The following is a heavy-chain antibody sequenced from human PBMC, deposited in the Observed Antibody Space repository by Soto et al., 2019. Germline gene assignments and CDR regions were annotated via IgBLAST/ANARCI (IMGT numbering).Heavy chain of an antibody. Sequence: EASVKVSCKASGYTFSTHAMHWVRQAPGQSLGWMGWINGGTGQTKHSHRFQDRVSITRDTSASTAYMELSSLRSEDTAVYYCARGKGMEENYYYYGLDIWGQGTTVTVSS. CDR3: ARGKGMEENYYYYGLDI. D-gene: IGHD1-1*01. V-gene: IGHV1-3*01. CDR1: GYTFSTHA. J-gene: IGHJ6*02. CDR2: INGGTGQT.